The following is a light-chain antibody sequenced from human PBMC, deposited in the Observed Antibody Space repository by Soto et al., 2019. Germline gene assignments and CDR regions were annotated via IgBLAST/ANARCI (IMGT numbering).Light chain of an antibody. CDR2: KAS. V-gene: IGKV1-5*03. Sequence: RMTQSAAPLSGARGDRGAITWGASQSISSCLAWYQQHTGQAPKLLRYKASTLQSGVPSRFSGSAYGTEFNLPISRLQTADFATYYCQHYNSYSEAFGQGTKVDIK. CDR3: QHYNSYSEA. J-gene: IGKJ1*01. CDR1: QSISSC.